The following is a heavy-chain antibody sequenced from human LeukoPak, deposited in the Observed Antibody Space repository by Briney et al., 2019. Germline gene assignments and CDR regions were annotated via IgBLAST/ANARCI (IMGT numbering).Heavy chain of an antibody. CDR2: IKQDGSEK. CDR3: ASDVVVREDDAFDI. D-gene: IGHD1-26*01. CDR1: GFTFSSYW. J-gene: IGHJ3*02. V-gene: IGHV3-7*01. Sequence: PGGSLRLSCAASGFTFSSYWMSWVRQAPGKGLEWVANIKQDGSEKYYVDSVKGRFTISRDNAKNSLYLQMNSLRAEDTAVYYCASDVVVREDDAFDIWGQGTMVTVSS.